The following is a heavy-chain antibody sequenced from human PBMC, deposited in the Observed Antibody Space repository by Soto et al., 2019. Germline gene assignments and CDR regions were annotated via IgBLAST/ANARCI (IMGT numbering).Heavy chain of an antibody. CDR2: IYYSGST. CDR3: ARDLGYYDFWSGYSHNWFDP. D-gene: IGHD3-3*01. J-gene: IGHJ5*02. CDR1: GGSISSSSYY. Sequence: SETLSLTCTVSGGSISSSSYYWGWIRQPPGKGLEWIGSIYYSGSTYYNPSLKSRVTISVDTSKNQFSLKLSSVTAADTAVYYCARDLGYYDFWSGYSHNWFDPWGQGTLVTVSS. V-gene: IGHV4-39*07.